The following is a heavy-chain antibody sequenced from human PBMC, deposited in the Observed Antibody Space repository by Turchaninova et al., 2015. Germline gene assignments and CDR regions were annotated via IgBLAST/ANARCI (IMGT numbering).Heavy chain of an antibody. V-gene: IGHV3-33*01. CDR3: ASGGHVSQGAWFFVNY. J-gene: IGHJ4*02. Sequence: QVQLVESGGGVVQPGRSLRLSCAASGFTFSNYGMHWVRQAPGKGREWVGVIWSDGSNKYYVVSLKGRFTLSRDNSKNTLYLQRNSLRAEDTAMYYCASGGHVSQGAWFFVNYWGRGTLVTVSS. D-gene: IGHD6-19*01. CDR2: IWSDGSNK. CDR1: GFTFSNYG.